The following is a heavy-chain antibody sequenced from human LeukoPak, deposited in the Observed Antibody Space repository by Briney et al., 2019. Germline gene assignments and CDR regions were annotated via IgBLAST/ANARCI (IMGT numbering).Heavy chain of an antibody. CDR1: GYTFTSYY. CDR2: INPSGGST. J-gene: IGHJ5*02. Sequence: GASVKVSCKASGYTFTSYYMHWVRQAPGQGLEWMGIINPSGGSTSYAQKFQGRVTMTRDTSTSTVYMELSSLRSEDTAVYYCASQQQLVRGWFDPWGQGTLVTVSS. D-gene: IGHD6-13*01. V-gene: IGHV1-46*01. CDR3: ASQQQLVRGWFDP.